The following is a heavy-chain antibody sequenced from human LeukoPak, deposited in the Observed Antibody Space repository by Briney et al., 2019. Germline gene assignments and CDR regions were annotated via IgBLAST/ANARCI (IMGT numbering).Heavy chain of an antibody. J-gene: IGHJ4*02. V-gene: IGHV1-69*04. D-gene: IGHD1-26*01. CDR3: ARALEYSGGYWGDY. Sequence: SVKVSCKASGGTFSSYAISWVRQAPGQGLEWMGRIIPILGIANYAQKFQGRVTITADKSTSTAYMELSSLRSEDTAVYYCARALEYSGGYWGDYWGQGTLVTVSS. CDR1: GGTFSSYA. CDR2: IIPILGIA.